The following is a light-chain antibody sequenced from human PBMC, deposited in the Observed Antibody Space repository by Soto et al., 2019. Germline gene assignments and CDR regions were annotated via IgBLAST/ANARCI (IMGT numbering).Light chain of an antibody. V-gene: IGLV2-23*02. CDR1: SNDIGGYDL. CDR2: EAT. Sequence: QSALTQTASVSGSPGQSITISCTGTSNDIGGYDLVSWFQQHPGKAPKLIIYEATKRPSGVSDRFSGSKSGNTASLTISAHHEDDAAEYSCCSFRGGGSFVFGGGTKLTVL. CDR3: CSFRGGGSFV. J-gene: IGLJ3*02.